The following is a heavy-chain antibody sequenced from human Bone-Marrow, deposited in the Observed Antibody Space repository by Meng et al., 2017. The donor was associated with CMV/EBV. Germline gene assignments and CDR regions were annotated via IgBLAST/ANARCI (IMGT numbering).Heavy chain of an antibody. CDR3: ARNSGVGGERPPFDY. D-gene: IGHD2-21*01. J-gene: IGHJ4*02. CDR2: IIPIFGTA. CDR1: GGTFSSYA. Sequence: SVKVSCKASGGTFSSYAISWVRQAPGQGLEWMGGIIPIFGTANYAQKFQGRVTITTDESTSTAYMELSSLRSEDTAVYYCARNSGVGGERPPFDYWGQGTLVTDSS. V-gene: IGHV1-69*05.